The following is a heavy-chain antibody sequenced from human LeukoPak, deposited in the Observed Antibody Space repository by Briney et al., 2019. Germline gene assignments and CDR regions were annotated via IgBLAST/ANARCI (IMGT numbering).Heavy chain of an antibody. V-gene: IGHV4-39*01. CDR3: ARLAPTGGFDY. CDR1: GGSISSSSYY. CDR2: IYYSGST. Sequence: PSETLSLTCTVSGGSISSSSYYWGWIRQPPGKGLEWIGSIYYSGSTYYNPSLKSRVTISVDTSKNQFSLKLSSVTAADTAVYYCARLAPTGGFDYWGQGTLVTVSS. J-gene: IGHJ4*02.